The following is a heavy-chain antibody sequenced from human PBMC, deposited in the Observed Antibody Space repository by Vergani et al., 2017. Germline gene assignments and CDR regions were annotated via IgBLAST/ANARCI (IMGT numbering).Heavy chain of an antibody. CDR2: IYTSGST. J-gene: IGHJ4*02. CDR1: GGSISSGSYY. V-gene: IGHV4-61*02. Sequence: QVQLQESGPGLVKPSQTLSLTCTVSGGSISSGSYYWSWIRQPAGKGLEWIGRIYTSGSTNYNPSLKSRVTISVDTSKNQFSLKLSSVTAADTAVYYSASGYGYFDYWGQGTLVTVSS. D-gene: IGHD5-12*01. CDR3: ASGYGYFDY.